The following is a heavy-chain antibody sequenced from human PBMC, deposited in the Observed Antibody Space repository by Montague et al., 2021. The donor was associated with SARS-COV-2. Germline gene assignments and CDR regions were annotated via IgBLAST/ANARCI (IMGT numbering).Heavy chain of an antibody. CDR2: IYYSGTT. Sequence: SETLSLTCTVSGGSITRNYYWGWIRQPPGKGLEWVGNIYYSGTTXXNPXXXSRVTISVDASKNQFSLNLTSVNAADTAVYYCARPLVRGVPKAFDIWGQGALVIVSS. CDR3: ARPLVRGVPKAFDI. V-gene: IGHV4-39*01. CDR1: GGSITRNYY. D-gene: IGHD3-10*01. J-gene: IGHJ3*02.